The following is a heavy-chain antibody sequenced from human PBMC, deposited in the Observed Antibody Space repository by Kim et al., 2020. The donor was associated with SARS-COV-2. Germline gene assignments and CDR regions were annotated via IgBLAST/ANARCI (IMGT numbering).Heavy chain of an antibody. J-gene: IGHJ3*02. V-gene: IGHV4-34*01. D-gene: IGHD5-12*01. CDR1: GGSFSGYY. Sequence: SETLSLTCAVYGGSFSGYYWSWIRQPPGKGLEWIGEINHSGSTNYNPSLKSRVTISVDTSKNQFSLKLSSVTAADTAVYYCARCGYDSVDAFDIWGQGTMVTVSS. CDR3: ARCGYDSVDAFDI. CDR2: INHSGST.